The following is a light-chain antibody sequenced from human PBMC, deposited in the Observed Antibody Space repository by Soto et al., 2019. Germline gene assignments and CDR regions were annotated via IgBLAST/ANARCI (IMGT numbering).Light chain of an antibody. CDR3: HSYTTTGSLWV. CDR1: SSDVGRYNY. V-gene: IGLV2-11*01. J-gene: IGLJ3*02. CDR2: DVT. Sequence: QSALTQPRSVSGSPGQSVAISCAGTSSDVGRYNYVSWYQQYPGKAPKLIIYDVTKRPSGVPDRFSGSKSGNTASLTISGLQAEDEADYYCHSYTTTGSLWVFGGGTKLTVL.